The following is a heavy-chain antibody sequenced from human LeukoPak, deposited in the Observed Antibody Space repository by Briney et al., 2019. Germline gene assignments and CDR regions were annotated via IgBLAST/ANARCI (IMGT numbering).Heavy chain of an antibody. CDR1: GYSISTSYY. J-gene: IGHJ4*02. Sequence: PSETLSLTCTVSGYSISTSYYWGWIRQPPGKGLEWIGSIYHSGNTYYNPSLKSRVTISVDTSKNQFSLKLSSVTAADTAVYYCARTNKNCGGDCYSFDYWGQGTLVTVSS. CDR2: IYHSGNT. V-gene: IGHV4-38-2*02. D-gene: IGHD2-21*02. CDR3: ARTNKNCGGDCYSFDY.